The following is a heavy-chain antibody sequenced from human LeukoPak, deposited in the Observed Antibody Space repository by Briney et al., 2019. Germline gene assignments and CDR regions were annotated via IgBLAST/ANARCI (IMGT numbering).Heavy chain of an antibody. Sequence: PGGSLRLSCAASGFIFSDYYMRWIRQTPGKGLEWISYISNSDNDIYYAGSVKGRFTISRDNTRNSLFLQMNSLRPDDTAVYYCASGNEAYDSSGYYDLNYYGMDVWGQGTTVTVSS. D-gene: IGHD3-22*01. V-gene: IGHV3-11*01. CDR2: ISNSDNDI. CDR3: ASGNEAYDSSGYYDLNYYGMDV. J-gene: IGHJ6*02. CDR1: GFIFSDYY.